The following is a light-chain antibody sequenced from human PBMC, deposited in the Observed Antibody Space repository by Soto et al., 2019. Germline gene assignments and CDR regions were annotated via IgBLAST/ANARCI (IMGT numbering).Light chain of an antibody. J-gene: IGKJ5*01. V-gene: IGKV3-20*01. CDR2: GAS. Sequence: EIVLTQSPGTLSLSPGERATLSCRASQSVSSSYLAWYQQKPGQAPRLLIYGASSRATGIPDRFSGSGSGTDFTLTISRPEPEDFAVYYCQQYGSSPRSITFGQGTRLEIK. CDR3: QQYGSSPRSIT. CDR1: QSVSSSY.